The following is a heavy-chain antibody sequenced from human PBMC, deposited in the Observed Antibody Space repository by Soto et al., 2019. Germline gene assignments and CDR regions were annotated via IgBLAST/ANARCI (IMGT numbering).Heavy chain of an antibody. CDR2: ISYDGSNK. CDR1: GFTFSSYG. CDR3: AKNVEAVAGTDYYGMDV. D-gene: IGHD6-19*01. J-gene: IGHJ6*02. Sequence: GGSLRLSCAASGFTFSSYGMHWVRQAPGKGLEWVAVISYDGSNKYYADSVKGRFTISRDNSKNTLYLQMNSLRAEDTAVYYCAKNVEAVAGTDYYGMDVWGQGTTVTVSS. V-gene: IGHV3-30*18.